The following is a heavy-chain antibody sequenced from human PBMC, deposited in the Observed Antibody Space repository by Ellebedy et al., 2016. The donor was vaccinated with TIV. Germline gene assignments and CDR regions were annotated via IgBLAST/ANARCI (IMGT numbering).Heavy chain of an antibody. CDR1: GFTFSDYW. CDR3: ARAIGSSSSY. Sequence: GGSLRLXXAASGFTFSDYWMHWVRQAPGKGLEWVANIKQDGSEKYYVDSVKGRFTISRDNAKRSLYLQMNSLRAEDTAVYYCARAIGSSSSYWGQGTLVTVSS. D-gene: IGHD6-6*01. CDR2: IKQDGSEK. J-gene: IGHJ4*02. V-gene: IGHV3-7*01.